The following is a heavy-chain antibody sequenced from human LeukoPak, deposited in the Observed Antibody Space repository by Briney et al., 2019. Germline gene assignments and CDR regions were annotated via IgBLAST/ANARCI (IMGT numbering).Heavy chain of an antibody. D-gene: IGHD3-10*01. CDR1: GYTFTSYD. Sequence: ASVKVSCKASGYTFTSYDINWVPQATGQGLEWMGWMNPNSGNTGYAQKFQGRVTMTRNTSISTAYMELSSLRSEDTAVYYCATDLYYHGSYSYWGQGTLVTGSS. V-gene: IGHV1-8*01. CDR3: ATDLYYHGSYSY. CDR2: MNPNSGNT. J-gene: IGHJ4*02.